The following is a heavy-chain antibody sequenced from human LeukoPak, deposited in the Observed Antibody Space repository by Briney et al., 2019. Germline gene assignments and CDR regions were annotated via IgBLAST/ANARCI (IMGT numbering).Heavy chain of an antibody. V-gene: IGHV3-30-3*01. CDR2: ISYDGSNK. CDR3: ARDLVVTASYYYYYGMDV. Sequence: PGGSLRLSCAASVFTFSSYSMHWVRQAPVKGLEWVAVISYDGSNKYYADSVKGRFTISRDNSKNTLYLQMNSLRAEDTAVYYCARDLVVTASYYYYYGMDVWGQGTTVTVSS. J-gene: IGHJ6*02. CDR1: VFTFSSYS. D-gene: IGHD2-21*02.